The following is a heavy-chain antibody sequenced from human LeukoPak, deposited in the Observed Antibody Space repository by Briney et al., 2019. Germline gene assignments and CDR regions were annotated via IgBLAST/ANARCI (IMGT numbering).Heavy chain of an antibody. Sequence: PGGSLRLSCAASGFTFSSYAMHWVRQAPGKRLEWVAVISYDGSNKYYADCVKGRFTISRDNSKNTLYLQLNSLRAEDTAVYYCARDRSLARTVTILDYWGQGTLVTVSS. J-gene: IGHJ4*02. CDR2: ISYDGSNK. CDR3: ARDRSLARTVTILDY. D-gene: IGHD4-17*01. CDR1: GFTFSSYA. V-gene: IGHV3-30-3*01.